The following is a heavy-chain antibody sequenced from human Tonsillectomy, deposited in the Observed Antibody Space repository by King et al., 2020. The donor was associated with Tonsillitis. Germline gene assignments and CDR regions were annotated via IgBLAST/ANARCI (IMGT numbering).Heavy chain of an antibody. CDR3: AREGEAHLLPDS. J-gene: IGHJ4*02. CDR1: GYTFTDSY. CDR2: INPANGGP. D-gene: IGHD2-21*01. V-gene: IGHV1-2*02. Sequence: QLVQSGAEVKKPGASVKVSCQTSGYTFTDSYIHWMRQAPGHGPEWLGWINPANGGPNCAQKFQDRVTMPGDTSISTAYLDLSRLTSDDTAVYYCAREGEAHLLPDSWGQGTLVTVSS.